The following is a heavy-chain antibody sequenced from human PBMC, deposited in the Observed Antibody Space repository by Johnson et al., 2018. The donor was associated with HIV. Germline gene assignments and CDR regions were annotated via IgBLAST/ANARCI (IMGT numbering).Heavy chain of an antibody. CDR1: GFSFSDYY. V-gene: IGHV3-11*01. Sequence: QVQLVESGGGLVKPGGSLRLSCAASGFSFSDYYMSWIRQATGKGPAWVSYISSSGSTVYYADSVKGRFTISRDNAKTSLYLQMNSLRAEDTAVYYCTTGDGSGSYGVGSNDAFDIWGQGTMVTVSS. CDR3: TTGDGSGSYGVGSNDAFDI. D-gene: IGHD3-10*01. CDR2: ISSSGSTV. J-gene: IGHJ3*02.